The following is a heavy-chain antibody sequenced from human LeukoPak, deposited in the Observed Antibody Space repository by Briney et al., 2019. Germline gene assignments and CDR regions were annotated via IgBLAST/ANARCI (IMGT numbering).Heavy chain of an antibody. CDR2: IKSKTDGGTI. D-gene: IGHD3-22*01. V-gene: IGHV3-15*01. J-gene: IGHJ4*02. CDR3: ATLTYYYDSRGYYPY. Sequence: PGGSLRLSCAASGFTFTNAWMSWVRQAPRKGLEWVGRIKSKTDGGTIEYAAPVKDRFTISRDDSKNTVYLQMKSLKTEDTGVYYCATLTYYYDSRGYYPYWGQGTVVTVSS. CDR1: GFTFTNAW.